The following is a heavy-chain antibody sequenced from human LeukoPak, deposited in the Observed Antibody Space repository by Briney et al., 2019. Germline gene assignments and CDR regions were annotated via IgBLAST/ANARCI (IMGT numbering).Heavy chain of an antibody. CDR1: GYTFTSYY. V-gene: IGHV1-46*01. D-gene: IGHD5-24*01. CDR2: INPSGGSA. CDR3: ARVSGDGYNDY. J-gene: IGHJ4*02. Sequence: ASVKVSCKASGYTFTSYYMHWVRQAPGQGLEWMGIINPSGGSAGYAQKFQGRVTMTRDTSTSTVYMELSSLRSEDTAVYYCARVSGDGYNDYWGQGTLVTVSS.